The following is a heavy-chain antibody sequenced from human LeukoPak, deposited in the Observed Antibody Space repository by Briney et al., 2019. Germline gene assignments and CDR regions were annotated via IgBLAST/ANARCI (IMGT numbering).Heavy chain of an antibody. Sequence: ASVKVSCKASGGTFSSYAISWVRQAPGQGRGWMGGFIPIFGTANYAQKFQCRVTFTTDESTSTAYTELSSLRSEDTAVYYCARGTMGDAFDIWGQGTMVTVSS. CDR2: FIPIFGTA. V-gene: IGHV1-69*05. D-gene: IGHD3-10*01. CDR3: ARGTMGDAFDI. J-gene: IGHJ3*02. CDR1: GGTFSSYA.